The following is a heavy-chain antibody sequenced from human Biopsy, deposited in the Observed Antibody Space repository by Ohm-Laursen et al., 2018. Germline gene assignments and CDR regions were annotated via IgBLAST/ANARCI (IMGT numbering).Heavy chain of an antibody. D-gene: IGHD4-23*01. CDR3: ARGSNEYGGLYFPR. CDR1: GGSFTGHY. CDR2: ISHTGYT. J-gene: IGHJ4*02. Sequence: SETLSLTCTVSGGSFTGHYWTWIRQPPGKGLEWIGHISHTGYTSYKSSLKSRVTISLDTSRKHFSLRLTSLAAADTAVYYCARGSNEYGGLYFPRWGQGTPLTVSS. V-gene: IGHV4-59*11.